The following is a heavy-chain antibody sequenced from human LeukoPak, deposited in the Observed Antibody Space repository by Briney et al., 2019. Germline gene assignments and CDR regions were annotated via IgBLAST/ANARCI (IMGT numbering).Heavy chain of an antibody. CDR3: ARDAGKLSCSH. J-gene: IGHJ4*02. V-gene: IGHV1-18*01. Sequence: ASVKVSCKASGYTFISYGISWVRQAPGQGLEWIGWINAYNGNTNYGRKLQGRVTMTTDTTTSTAYMELRSLRSDDTAVYYCARDAGKLSCSHWGQGTLVTVSS. D-gene: IGHD1-14*01. CDR2: INAYNGNT. CDR1: GYTFISYG.